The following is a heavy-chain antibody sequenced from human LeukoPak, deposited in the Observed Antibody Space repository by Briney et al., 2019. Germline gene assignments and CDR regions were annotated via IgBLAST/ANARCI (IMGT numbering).Heavy chain of an antibody. Sequence: SETLSLTCAVYGGSFSGYYWSWIRQPPGKGLEWIGEINHSGSTNYNPSLKSRVTISVDKSKNQFSLKLSSVTAADTAVYYCARSVSNYDFWSGYAAYFDYWGQGTLVTVSS. V-gene: IGHV4-34*01. CDR2: INHSGST. CDR3: ARSVSNYDFWSGYAAYFDY. CDR1: GGSFSGYY. J-gene: IGHJ4*02. D-gene: IGHD3-3*01.